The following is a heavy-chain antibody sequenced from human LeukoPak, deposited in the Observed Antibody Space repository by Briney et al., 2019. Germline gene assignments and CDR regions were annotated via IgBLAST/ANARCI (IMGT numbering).Heavy chain of an antibody. V-gene: IGHV3-74*01. D-gene: IGHD5-24*01. CDR1: GFTFSTYW. J-gene: IGHJ4*02. Sequence: GGSLRLSCAASGFTFSTYWMHWVRQAPGKGLVWVSRISTDGSSTSYADSGKGRFTIPRDNAKNTLYLQMNSLRAEDTAVYYCATLTHGYNYEDFDYGGQGTLVTVSS. CDR2: ISTDGSST. CDR3: ATLTHGYNYEDFDY.